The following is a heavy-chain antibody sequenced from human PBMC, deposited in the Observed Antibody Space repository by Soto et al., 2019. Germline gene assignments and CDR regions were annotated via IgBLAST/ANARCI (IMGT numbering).Heavy chain of an antibody. CDR3: AKGPGGLRFLEWSKVGMDV. V-gene: IGHV1-69*13. D-gene: IGHD3-3*01. CDR1: GGTFSSYA. Sequence: ASVKVSCKASGGTFSSYAISWVRQAPGQGLEWMGGIIPIFGTANYAQKFQGRVTITADESTSTAYLQMNSLRAEDTAVYYCAKGPGGLRFLEWSKVGMDVWGQGTTVTVSS. J-gene: IGHJ6*02. CDR2: IIPIFGTA.